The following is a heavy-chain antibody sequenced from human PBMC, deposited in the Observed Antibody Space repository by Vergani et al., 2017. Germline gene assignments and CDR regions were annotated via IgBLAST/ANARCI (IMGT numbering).Heavy chain of an antibody. V-gene: IGHV3-64D*06. D-gene: IGHD6-19*01. CDR1: GFTFSSYA. CDR3: AKRAGSSGWYYFDY. J-gene: IGHJ4*02. Sequence: EVQLVESGGGLVQPGGSLRLSCSASGFTFSSYAMHWVRQAPGKGLEYVSAISSNGGSTYYADSVKGRFTISRDNSKNTLYLQMSSLRAEDTAVYYCAKRAGSSGWYYFDYWGQGTLVTVSS. CDR2: ISSNGGST.